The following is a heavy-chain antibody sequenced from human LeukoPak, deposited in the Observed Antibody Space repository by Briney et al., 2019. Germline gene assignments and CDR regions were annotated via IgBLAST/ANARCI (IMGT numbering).Heavy chain of an antibody. Sequence: GGPLLPSSAASGFIFNNFGLIWVRQPPGKGLGWVSAISNDGGVPTYADFVKGRFTISRHNPKHTLLLQMHSLRAEHTRLYYCAKGGSCYFLDLWREGTQLSVSS. V-gene: IGHV3-23*01. D-gene: IGHD2/OR15-2a*01. J-gene: IGHJ5*02. CDR3: AKGGSCYFLDL. CDR2: ISNDGGVP. CDR1: GFIFNNFG.